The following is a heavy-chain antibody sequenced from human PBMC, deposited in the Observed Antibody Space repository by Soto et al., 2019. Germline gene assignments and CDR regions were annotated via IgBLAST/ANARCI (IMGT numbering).Heavy chain of an antibody. CDR2: ISSSSSTI. CDR1: GFTFSSYI. D-gene: IGHD3-3*01. Sequence: PGGSLRLSCAASGFTFSSYIMNWVRQAPGKGLEWVSYISSSSSTIYYADSVKGRFTISRDNAKNSLYLQMNSLRAEDTAVYYSARTPLYDFWSGYLTSYMDVWGKGTTVTVSS. CDR3: ARTPLYDFWSGYLTSYMDV. V-gene: IGHV3-48*01. J-gene: IGHJ6*03.